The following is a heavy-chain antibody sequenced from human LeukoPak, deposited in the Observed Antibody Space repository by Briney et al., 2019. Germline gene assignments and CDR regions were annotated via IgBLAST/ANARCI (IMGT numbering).Heavy chain of an antibody. V-gene: IGHV3-21*05. CDR1: GFTFSLYA. CDR3: ARDTFQPGLIDS. J-gene: IGHJ4*02. Sequence: GGSLRLSCAASGFTFSLYAMNWVRQAPGKGLEWVSYIYDDSSDIHYTGSVRGRFTISRDDATKTLHLQLSSLRVEDTGVYNCARDTFQPGLIDSWGKGTLVTVSS. D-gene: IGHD2-2*01. CDR2: IYDDSSDI.